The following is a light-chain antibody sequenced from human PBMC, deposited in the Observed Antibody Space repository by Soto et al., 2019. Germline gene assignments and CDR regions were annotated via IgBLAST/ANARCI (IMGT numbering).Light chain of an antibody. J-gene: IGKJ2*01. Sequence: EIVMTQSPATLSVSPGERATLSCRASQSVRSSLARYQQKPGQAPRLLIYGASARATGFPVRFSGSGSGTEFTLTISSLQSEDSAVYYCQQYGNWPYTFGQGTKLEIK. CDR1: QSVRSS. CDR3: QQYGNWPYT. CDR2: GAS. V-gene: IGKV3-15*01.